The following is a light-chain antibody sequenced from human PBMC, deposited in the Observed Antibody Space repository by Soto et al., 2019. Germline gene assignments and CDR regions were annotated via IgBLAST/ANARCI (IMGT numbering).Light chain of an antibody. CDR1: QSVLYSSNNKNY. V-gene: IGKV4-1*01. CDR3: QQYYSTPWT. Sequence: DIVMTQSPDSLAVSLGERATINCKSSQSVLYSSNNKNYLAWHQQKPGQSPKLLIYWASTRESGVPDRFSGSGSATDFTLTISSLQAEDVAVYYCQQYYSTPWTFGQGTKVEIK. CDR2: WAS. J-gene: IGKJ1*01.